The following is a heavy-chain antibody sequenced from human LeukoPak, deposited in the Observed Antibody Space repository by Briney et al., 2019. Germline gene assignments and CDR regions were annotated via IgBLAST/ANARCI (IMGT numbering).Heavy chain of an antibody. V-gene: IGHV1-69*06. CDR3: ARASPGNYYDSSGYYSIVDI. Sequence: SVKVSCKASGYTFSSYAISWVRQAPGQGLEWMGGIIPIFGTANYAQKFQGRVTITADKSTSTAYMELSSLRSEDTAVYNCARASPGNYYDSSGYYSIVDIWGQGTMVTVSS. J-gene: IGHJ3*02. D-gene: IGHD3-22*01. CDR1: GYTFSSYA. CDR2: IIPIFGTA.